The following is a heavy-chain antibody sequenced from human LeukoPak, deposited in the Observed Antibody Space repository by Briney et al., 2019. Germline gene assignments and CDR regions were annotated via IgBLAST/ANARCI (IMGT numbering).Heavy chain of an antibody. CDR1: GFTFSSYA. CDR2: ISYDGSNK. J-gene: IGHJ4*02. V-gene: IGHV3-30*04. CDR3: AKTTSSSAIDY. Sequence: PGGSLRLSCAASGFTFSSYAMHWVRQAPGKGLEWVAVISYDGSNKYYADSVKGRFTISRDNSKNTLYLQMNSLRAEDTAVYYCAKTTSSSAIDYWGQGTLVTDSS. D-gene: IGHD6-6*01.